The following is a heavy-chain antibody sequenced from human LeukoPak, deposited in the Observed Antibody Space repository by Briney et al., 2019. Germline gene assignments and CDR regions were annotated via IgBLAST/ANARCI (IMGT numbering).Heavy chain of an antibody. Sequence: GGSLRLSCAASGFTFSSHWMSWVRQAPGKGLEGVANIKYDGSENYYVDSVKGRFTISRDNAENSLYLQMNSLRAEDTAVYYCARDRTTLFDYWGQGTLVTVSS. J-gene: IGHJ4*02. CDR2: IKYDGSEN. CDR1: GFTFSSHW. V-gene: IGHV3-7*01. CDR3: ARDRTTLFDY. D-gene: IGHD1-1*01.